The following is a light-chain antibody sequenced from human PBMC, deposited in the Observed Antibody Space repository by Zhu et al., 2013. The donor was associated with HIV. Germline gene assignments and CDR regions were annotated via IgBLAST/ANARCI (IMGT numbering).Light chain of an antibody. Sequence: QSVLTQPPSVSAAPGQKVTISCSGSSSNIGRNYVSWYQQLPGTAPKLLIYDNNKRPSGIPDRFSGSKSGTSATLGITGLQTGDEADYYCGTWDSSLNAWVFGGGTKLTVL. CDR2: DNN. V-gene: IGLV1-51*01. CDR1: SSNIGRNY. J-gene: IGLJ3*02. CDR3: GTWDSSLNAWV.